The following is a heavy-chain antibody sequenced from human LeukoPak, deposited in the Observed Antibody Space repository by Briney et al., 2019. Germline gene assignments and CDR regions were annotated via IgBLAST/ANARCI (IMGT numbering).Heavy chain of an antibody. J-gene: IGHJ6*02. CDR1: GDSINNYY. D-gene: IGHD3-3*01. Sequence: PSETLSLTCTVSGDSINNYYWSWIRQPPGKGLEWIGYIYYSGSTNYNPSLKSRVTISVDTSKNQFSLKLSSVTAADTAVYYCARDARGSYDFWSGYQYYYYGMDVWGQGTTVTVSS. CDR2: IYYSGST. CDR3: ARDARGSYDFWSGYQYYYYGMDV. V-gene: IGHV4-59*01.